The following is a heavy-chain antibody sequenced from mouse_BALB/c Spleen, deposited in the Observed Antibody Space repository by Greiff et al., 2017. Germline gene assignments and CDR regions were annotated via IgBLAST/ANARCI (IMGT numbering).Heavy chain of an antibody. Sequence: EVMLVESGGGLVQPGGSLKLSCAASGFTFSSYAMSWVRQTPEKRLEWVASISSGGSTYYPDSVKGRFTISRDNARNILYLQMSSLRSEDTAMYYCARYGHYFDYWGQGTTRTVSS. D-gene: IGHD1-1*01. J-gene: IGHJ2*01. CDR2: ISSGGST. V-gene: IGHV5-6-5*01. CDR3: ARYGHYFDY. CDR1: GFTFSSYA.